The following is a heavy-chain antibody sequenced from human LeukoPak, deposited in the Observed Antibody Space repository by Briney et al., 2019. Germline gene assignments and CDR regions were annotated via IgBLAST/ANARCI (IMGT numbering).Heavy chain of an antibody. D-gene: IGHD4-17*01. CDR2: ISSSSSYI. CDR1: GFTFSSYS. Sequence: GGSLRLSCAAPGFTFSSYSMNWVRQAPGKGLEWVSSISSSSSYIYYADSVKGRFTISRDNARNSLYLQMNSLRAEDTAVYYCATMDGGYGAFDYWGQGTLVTVSS. J-gene: IGHJ4*02. CDR3: ATMDGGYGAFDY. V-gene: IGHV3-21*01.